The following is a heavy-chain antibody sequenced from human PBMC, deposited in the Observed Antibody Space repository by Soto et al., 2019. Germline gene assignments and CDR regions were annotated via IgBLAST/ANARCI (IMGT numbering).Heavy chain of an antibody. CDR3: ARLGYSSGWYVIDY. V-gene: IGHV3-7*04. CDR1: GFPLSSYW. CDR2: IKEDGSEK. Sequence: GGSLRLSCAASGFPLSSYWMSWVRQAPGKGLEWVANIKEDGSEKYYADSVKGRFTISRDNAKNSLYLQMNSLRAEDTAVYYCARLGYSSGWYVIDYWGQGTLVTVSS. J-gene: IGHJ4*02. D-gene: IGHD6-19*01.